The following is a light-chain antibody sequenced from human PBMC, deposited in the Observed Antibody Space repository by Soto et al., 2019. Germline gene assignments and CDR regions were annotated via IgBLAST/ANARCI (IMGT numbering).Light chain of an antibody. Sequence: EIVLTQSPGTLSLSPGERATLSCRASQTVNNNYLTWYQQTPGQAPRPLIYGASSRATGIPDKFSGSGSGTDFTLTISRLEPEDFAVYYCQQYGTSPFTFGPGTKVDIK. V-gene: IGKV3-20*01. CDR3: QQYGTSPFT. CDR1: QTVNNNY. J-gene: IGKJ3*01. CDR2: GAS.